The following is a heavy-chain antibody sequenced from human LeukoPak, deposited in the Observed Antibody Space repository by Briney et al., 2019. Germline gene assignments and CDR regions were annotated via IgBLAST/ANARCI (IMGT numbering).Heavy chain of an antibody. Sequence: KDGESLRISCKGSGYSFTSYWISWVRQMPGKGLEWMGRIDPSDSYTNYSPSFQGHVTISADKSISTAYLQWSSLKASDTAMYYRARHRNGYSYGYSLGYWGQGTLVTVSS. CDR2: IDPSDSYT. CDR3: ARHRNGYSYGYSLGY. D-gene: IGHD5-18*01. CDR1: GYSFTSYW. V-gene: IGHV5-10-1*01. J-gene: IGHJ4*02.